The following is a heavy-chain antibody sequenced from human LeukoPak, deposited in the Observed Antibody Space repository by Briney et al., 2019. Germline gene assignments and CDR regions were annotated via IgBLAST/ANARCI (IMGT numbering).Heavy chain of an antibody. J-gene: IGHJ4*02. Sequence: SETLSLTCTVSGGSMSSYYWSWIRQPPGKGLEWIGHIYYSGSTNYNPSLKSRVTISVDTSKNQFSLKLSSVTAADTAVYYCARGQYYDSSGYPLVDVWGQGTLVTVSS. CDR3: ARGQYYDSSGYPLVDV. CDR1: GGSMSSYY. D-gene: IGHD3-22*01. CDR2: IYYSGST. V-gene: IGHV4-59*01.